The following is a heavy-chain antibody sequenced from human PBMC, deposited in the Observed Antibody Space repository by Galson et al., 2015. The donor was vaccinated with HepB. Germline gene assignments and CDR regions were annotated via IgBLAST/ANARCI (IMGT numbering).Heavy chain of an antibody. CDR3: AKRRGGVIANWCFDV. J-gene: IGHJ2*01. CDR2: IIKNGVST. Sequence: SLRLSCAASEFTFSDYAMSWVRQAPGEGLEWVSDIIKNGVSTFYADYVKGRFTISRDNSKNTLYLQMNSLRAEDTAVYYCAKRRGGVIANWCFDVWGRGTLVTVSS. D-gene: IGHD2-21*01. CDR1: EFTFSDYA. V-gene: IGHV3-23*01.